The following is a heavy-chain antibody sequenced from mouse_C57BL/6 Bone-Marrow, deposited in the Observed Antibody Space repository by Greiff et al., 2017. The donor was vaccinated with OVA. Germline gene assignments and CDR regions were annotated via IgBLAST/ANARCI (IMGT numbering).Heavy chain of an antibody. CDR2: INPNYGTT. V-gene: IGHV1-39*01. CDR1: GYSFTDYN. CDR3: AFYCGSSYKYFDV. Sequence: EVQLQQSGPELVKPGASVKISCKASGYSFTDYNMNWVKQSNGKSLEWIGVINPNYGTTSYNQKFKGKATLTVDQSSSTAYMQLNSLTSEDSAVYFCAFYCGSSYKYFDVWDTGTAVTVSS. D-gene: IGHD1-1*01. J-gene: IGHJ1*03.